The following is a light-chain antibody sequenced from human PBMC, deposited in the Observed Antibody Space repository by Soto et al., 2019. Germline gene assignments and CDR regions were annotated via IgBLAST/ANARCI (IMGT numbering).Light chain of an antibody. CDR1: SSDVGGYNY. Sequence: SALTQPASVSGSPGQSITISCTGTSSDVGGYNYVSWYQQHPGKAPKLMIYGVSNRPSGVSNRFSGSKPGNTASLTISGLQAEDEADYYCSSYTSSGTLYVFGTGTKVTVL. V-gene: IGLV2-14*01. J-gene: IGLJ1*01. CDR3: SSYTSSGTLYV. CDR2: GVS.